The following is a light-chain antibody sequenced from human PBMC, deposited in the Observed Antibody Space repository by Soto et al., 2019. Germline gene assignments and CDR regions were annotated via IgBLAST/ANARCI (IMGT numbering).Light chain of an antibody. J-gene: IGLJ2*01. V-gene: IGLV2-14*01. CDR1: SSDVGGYNY. Sequence: QSALTQPASVSGSPGQSITISCTGTSSDVGGYNYVSWYQQHPGKAPKLMIYEVNNRPSGVSNRFSSSKSGNTASLTISGLQAEDEAYYYCSSYRSTSTPVVFGGGTKVTVL. CDR2: EVN. CDR3: SSYRSTSTPVV.